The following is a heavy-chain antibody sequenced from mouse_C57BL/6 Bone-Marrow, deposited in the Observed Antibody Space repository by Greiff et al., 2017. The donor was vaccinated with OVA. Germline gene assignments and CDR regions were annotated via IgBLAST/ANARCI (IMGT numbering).Heavy chain of an antibody. CDR2: ISDGGSYT. V-gene: IGHV5-4*01. CDR1: GFTFSSYA. D-gene: IGHD2-5*01. Sequence: DVKLVESGGGLVKPGGSLKLSCAASGFTFSSYAMSWVRQTPEKRLEWVATISDGGSYTYYPDNVKGRFTISRDNAKNNLYLQMSHLKSEDTAMYYCARETSYYSKGDAMDYWGQGTSVTVSS. CDR3: ARETSYYSKGDAMDY. J-gene: IGHJ4*01.